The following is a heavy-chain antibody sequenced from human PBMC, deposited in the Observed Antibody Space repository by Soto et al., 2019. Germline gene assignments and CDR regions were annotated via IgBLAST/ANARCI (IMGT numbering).Heavy chain of an antibody. J-gene: IGHJ6*02. D-gene: IGHD3-22*01. V-gene: IGHV1-24*01. CDR2: FDPEDGET. CDR3: ATPSIAGYDSSGYYYYYGMDV. Sequence: ASVKVSCKVSGYTLTELSIHWVRQAPGKGLEWMGGFDPEDGETIYAQKFQGRVTMTEDTSTDTAYMELSSLRSEDTAVYYCATPSIAGYDSSGYYYYYGMDVWGQGATVTVSS. CDR1: GYTLTELS.